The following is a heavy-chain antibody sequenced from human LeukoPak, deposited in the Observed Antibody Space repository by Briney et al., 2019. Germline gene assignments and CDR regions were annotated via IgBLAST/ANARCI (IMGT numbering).Heavy chain of an antibody. D-gene: IGHD6-13*01. J-gene: IGHJ4*02. CDR3: AREPSTGVPDGKFSSDYYFDS. CDR1: GGTFSSYA. CDR2: IIPIFGTA. V-gene: IGHV1-69*05. Sequence: SVEVSCKASGGTFSSYAISWVRQAPGQGLEWMGGIIPIFGTANYAQKFQGRVTITRDTSASTAYMELSSLRSEDTAVYYCAREPSTGVPDGKFSSDYYFDSWGRGTLVTVSP.